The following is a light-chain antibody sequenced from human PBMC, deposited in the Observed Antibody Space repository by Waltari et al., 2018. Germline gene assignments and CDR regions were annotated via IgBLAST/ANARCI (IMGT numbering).Light chain of an antibody. CDR2: GAS. CDR3: HQYYTTPRT. V-gene: IGKV3-15*01. J-gene: IGKJ1*01. Sequence: EIVMTQSPATLSVSPGERATLPGRASQSVSSNLAWYQQKPGQAPRLLIYGASTRATGIPARFSGSGSGTEFTLTISSLQSEDFAVYYCHQYYTTPRTFGQGTKVEIK. CDR1: QSVSSN.